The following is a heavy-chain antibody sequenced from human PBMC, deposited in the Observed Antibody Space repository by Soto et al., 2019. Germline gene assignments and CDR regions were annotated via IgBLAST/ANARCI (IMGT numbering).Heavy chain of an antibody. J-gene: IGHJ6*02. CDR1: GFSFSNYW. V-gene: IGHV3-74*01. Sequence: GGSLRLSCEGSGFSFSNYWMNWVRQAPGKGLVWLSRISSDGSNTIYADSVKGRFTISRDNAKNTLFLQVNSLRAEDTAVYYCAKGISYYYYYGVYVWGQGNTVTVSS. CDR3: AKGISYYYYYGVYV. CDR2: ISSDGSNT.